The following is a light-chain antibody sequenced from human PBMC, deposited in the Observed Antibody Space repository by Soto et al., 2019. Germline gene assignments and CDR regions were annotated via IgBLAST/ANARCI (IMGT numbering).Light chain of an antibody. Sequence: IPMTQSPSSLSASVGDRVTITCRASQGISSYLAWYQQKPGKAPKLLIYAASTLQSGVPSRFSGSGSGTDFTLTISCLQSEDFATYYCQQYYSYPRTFGQGTKVDIK. CDR1: QGISSY. CDR2: AAS. CDR3: QQYYSYPRT. J-gene: IGKJ1*01. V-gene: IGKV1-8*01.